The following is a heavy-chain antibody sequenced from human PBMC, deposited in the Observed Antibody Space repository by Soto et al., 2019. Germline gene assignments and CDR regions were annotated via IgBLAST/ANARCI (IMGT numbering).Heavy chain of an antibody. J-gene: IGHJ5*02. CDR2: IYHSGST. V-gene: IGHV4-30-2*01. CDR3: VRYYYDSSGLNWFDP. CDR1: GGSISSGGYS. D-gene: IGHD3-22*01. Sequence: LTCAVSGGSISSGGYSWSWIRQPPGKGLEWIGYIYHSGSTYYNPSLKSRVTISVDRSTNQFSLKLSSVTAADTAVYYCVRYYYDSSGLNWFDPWGQGTLVTVSS.